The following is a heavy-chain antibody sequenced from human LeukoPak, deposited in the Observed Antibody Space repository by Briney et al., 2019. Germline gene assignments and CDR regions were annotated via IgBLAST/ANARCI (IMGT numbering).Heavy chain of an antibody. Sequence: ASVRVSCKASGYTFTSYGISWVRQAPGQGLEWMGWISAYNGNTNYAQKLQGRVTMTTDPSTSTAYMELRRLRSDDTAVYCCAREGKWFGYYFDYWGQGTLVTVSS. J-gene: IGHJ4*02. CDR1: GYTFTSYG. V-gene: IGHV1-18*01. CDR2: ISAYNGNT. CDR3: AREGKWFGYYFDY. D-gene: IGHD3-10*01.